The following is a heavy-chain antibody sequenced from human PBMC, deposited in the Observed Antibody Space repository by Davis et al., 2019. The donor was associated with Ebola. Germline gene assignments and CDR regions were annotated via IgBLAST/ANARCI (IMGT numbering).Heavy chain of an antibody. V-gene: IGHV3-30-3*01. CDR3: ARQGPPGYSSSVTGWFDP. Sequence: PGGSLRLSCAASGFTFSSYAMHWVRQAPGKGLEWVAVISYDGSNKYYADSVKGRFTISRDNSKSTLYLQMNSLRAEDTAVYYCARQGPPGYSSSVTGWFDPWGQGTLVTVSS. D-gene: IGHD6-13*01. J-gene: IGHJ5*02. CDR1: GFTFSSYA. CDR2: ISYDGSNK.